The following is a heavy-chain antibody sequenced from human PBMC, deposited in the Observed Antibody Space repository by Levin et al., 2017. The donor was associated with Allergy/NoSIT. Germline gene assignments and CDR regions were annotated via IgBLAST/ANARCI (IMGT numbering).Heavy chain of an antibody. CDR2: INTYSGNT. CDR1: GYIFNTYG. Sequence: GESLKISCKASGYIFNTYGISWVRQAPGQGLEWMGWINTYSGNTIYARKLQGRVTMTTDTSTGTAYMGLRSLRSDDTAVFYCARDPGTGAYFDNWGQGSLITVSS. V-gene: IGHV1-18*01. CDR3: ARDPGTGAYFDN. D-gene: IGHD1-14*01. J-gene: IGHJ4*02.